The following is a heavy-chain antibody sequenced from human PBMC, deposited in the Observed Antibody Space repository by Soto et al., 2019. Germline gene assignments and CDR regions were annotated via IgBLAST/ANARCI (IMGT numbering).Heavy chain of an antibody. Sequence: GESLRLSCAASGFTFSSYAMSWVRQAPGKGLEWVSAISGSGGSTYYADSVKGRFTISRDNSKNTLYLQMNSLRAEDTAVYYCAVLRRSDDFDYWGQGTLVTVSS. CDR3: AVLRRSDDFDY. V-gene: IGHV3-23*01. J-gene: IGHJ4*02. CDR1: GFTFSSYA. D-gene: IGHD6-25*01. CDR2: ISGSGGST.